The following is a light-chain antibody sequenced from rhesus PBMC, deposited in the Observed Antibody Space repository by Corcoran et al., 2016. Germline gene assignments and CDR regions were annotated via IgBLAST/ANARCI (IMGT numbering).Light chain of an antibody. V-gene: IGKV2-104*02. CDR2: EVS. CDR3: MQALEFPYS. CDR1: QSLLDSEDGNTY. Sequence: DIVMTQTPLSLPVTPGEPASISCRSSQSLLDSEDGNTYLDWYLQKPGQSPQLLFYEVSNRASGVPDRLSGSGADTDFTLKSSRVGAEDVGFYYCMQALEFPYSFGQGTKVEIK. J-gene: IGKJ2*01.